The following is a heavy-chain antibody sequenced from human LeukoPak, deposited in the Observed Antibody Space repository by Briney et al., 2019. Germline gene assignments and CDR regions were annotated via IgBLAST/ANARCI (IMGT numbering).Heavy chain of an antibody. J-gene: IGHJ4*02. V-gene: IGHV4-59*01. D-gene: IGHD6-19*01. CDR1: GGSISSYY. Sequence: PSETLSLTCTASGGSISSYYWSWIRQPPGKGLEWIGYIYYSGSTNYNPSLKSRVTISVGTSKNQFSLKLSSVTAADTAVYYCASQGKNTGYSSGWFVYWGQGTLVTVSS. CDR3: ASQGKNTGYSSGWFVY. CDR2: IYYSGST.